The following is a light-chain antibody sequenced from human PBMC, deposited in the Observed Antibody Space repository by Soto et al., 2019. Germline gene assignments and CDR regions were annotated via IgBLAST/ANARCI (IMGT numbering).Light chain of an antibody. J-gene: IGKJ5*01. V-gene: IGKV3-11*01. Sequence: EIVLTQSPATLSLSPGERAALSCRASQSVSSYLAGYQQKPGQAPRLLIYDASNRATGIPARFSGSGSGTDFTLTISSLEPEDFAVYYCQQRSNWPITVGQGTRLEIK. CDR3: QQRSNWPIT. CDR2: DAS. CDR1: QSVSSY.